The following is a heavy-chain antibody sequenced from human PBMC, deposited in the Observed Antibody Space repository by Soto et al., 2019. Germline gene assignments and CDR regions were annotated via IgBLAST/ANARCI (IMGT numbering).Heavy chain of an antibody. CDR1: GFTFSSYW. V-gene: IGHV3-74*01. J-gene: IGHJ4*02. CDR3: VRDDIALGIDY. CDR2: XNSDGXHP. D-gene: IGHD2-21*01. Sequence: PGXSRRLSCAASGFTFSSYWMHWVRQVPVKGLVWVKQXNSDGXHPTHAPSVKXXFTISTDXXKNIPYLQMTSLRAEDTAVYYCVRDDIALGIDYWGRGTLVTVSS.